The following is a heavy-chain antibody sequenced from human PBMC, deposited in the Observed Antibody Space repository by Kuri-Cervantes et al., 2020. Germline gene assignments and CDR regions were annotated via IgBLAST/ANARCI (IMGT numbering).Heavy chain of an antibody. CDR2: XYYSGSX. CDR1: SSSSXY. Sequence: SSSSXYWGWXRQPPGKGLXWIGSXYYSGSXYYNPSLKSRVTXSVXTSXNQXXLXXSSVTXXDTXVYYCXXDPQXYSSXXYQAFDIWGQGTMVTVSS. V-gene: IGHV4-39*01. CDR3: XXDPQXYSSXXYQAFDI. D-gene: IGHD6-19*01. J-gene: IGHJ3*02.